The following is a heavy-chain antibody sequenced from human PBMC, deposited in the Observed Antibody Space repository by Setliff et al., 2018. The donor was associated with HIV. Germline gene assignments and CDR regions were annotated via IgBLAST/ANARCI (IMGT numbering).Heavy chain of an antibody. CDR1: GYTFTSFY. J-gene: IGHJ4*02. Sequence: ASVKVSCKASGYTFTSFYLHWVRQAPGQGLEWMGWISADTGNTNFARKFQGRVTLTTDTSTNTAYMELRSLRFDDTAVYFCVRDLYDYWGQGTLVTVSS. V-gene: IGHV1-18*04. CDR3: VRDLYDY. CDR2: ISADTGNT.